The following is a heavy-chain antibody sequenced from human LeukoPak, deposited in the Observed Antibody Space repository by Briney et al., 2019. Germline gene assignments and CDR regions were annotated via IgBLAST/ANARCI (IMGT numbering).Heavy chain of an antibody. Sequence: GESLKISCKGSGYSFTSYWIGWVRQLPGKGLEWMGIIYPPDSDTRYGPSFQGHVTISADKSINTAYLQWSSLRASDTAMYYCARRGYSGYSPLDSWGQGTLVTVSS. CDR1: GYSFTSYW. V-gene: IGHV5-51*01. J-gene: IGHJ4*02. CDR3: ARRGYSGYSPLDS. D-gene: IGHD5-12*01. CDR2: IYPPDSDT.